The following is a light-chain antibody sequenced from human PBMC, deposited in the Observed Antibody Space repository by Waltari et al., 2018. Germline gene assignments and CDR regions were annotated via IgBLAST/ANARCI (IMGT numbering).Light chain of an antibody. CDR3: AAWDDSLSGMV. CDR2: TNN. Sequence: QSVLTQPPSAAGTPGQRVTISCSGSSSSIGSNYVYWYQQLPGTAPQLLIYTNNQRPSGVPDRFSGSKSGTSASLVISGLRSEDEADYYCAAWDDSLSGMVFGGGTKLTVL. CDR1: SSSIGSNY. J-gene: IGLJ2*01. V-gene: IGLV1-47*02.